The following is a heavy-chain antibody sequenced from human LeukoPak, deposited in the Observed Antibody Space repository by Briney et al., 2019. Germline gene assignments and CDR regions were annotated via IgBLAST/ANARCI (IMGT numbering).Heavy chain of an antibody. CDR2: IYYDGRI. D-gene: IGHD3-10*01. CDR3: ARDSYGSGSYYPYYFDY. CDR1: GGSISSGFHY. Sequence: SETLSLTCTVSGGSISSGFHYWGWIRQPPGKGPEYIGNIYYDGRIYYNPSLKSRVTISVDKSRNQFSLKLTSVTAADTAVYYCARDSYGSGSYYPYYFDYWGQRTLVTVSS. V-gene: IGHV4-39*07. J-gene: IGHJ4*02.